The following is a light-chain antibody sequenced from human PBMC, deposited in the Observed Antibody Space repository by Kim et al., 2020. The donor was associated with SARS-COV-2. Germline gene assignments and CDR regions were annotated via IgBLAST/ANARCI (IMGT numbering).Light chain of an antibody. Sequence: EIVLTQSPATLSLSPGERATLSCRASQSVSTYLAWYQQKPGQAPRLLIYDASNRATGIPARFSGSGSGTDFTLTISSLEAEDSAVYYCKQRSNWPRNTFGQGTRLEIK. CDR1: QSVSTY. CDR3: KQRSNWPRNT. CDR2: DAS. V-gene: IGKV3-11*01. J-gene: IGKJ5*01.